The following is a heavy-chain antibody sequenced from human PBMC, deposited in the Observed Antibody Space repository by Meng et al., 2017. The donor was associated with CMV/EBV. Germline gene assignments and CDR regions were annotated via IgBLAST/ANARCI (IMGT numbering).Heavy chain of an antibody. CDR2: ISAYNGNT. D-gene: IGHD3-3*01. V-gene: IGHV1-18*01. J-gene: IGHJ4*02. CDR3: AKRPQGILEWLPGD. CDR1: GYTFTSYG. Sequence: ASVKVSCKASGYTFTSYGISWVRQAPGQGLEWMGWISAYNGNTNYAQKLQGRVTMTTDTSTSTAYMELRSLRSDDTAVYYCAKRPQGILEWLPGDWGQGTLVTVSS.